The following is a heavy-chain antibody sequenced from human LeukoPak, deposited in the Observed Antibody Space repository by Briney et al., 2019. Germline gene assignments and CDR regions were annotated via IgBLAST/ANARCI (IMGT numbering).Heavy chain of an antibody. D-gene: IGHD6-13*01. Sequence: RSGGSLRLSCATSGFTFVDYGLSWVRRAPGKGLEWLCAINYNGAITDYADSVKGRFTISRDNAKNSLYPQMNSLRAEDTAVYYCARGVRSSSWYEAYYFDYWGQGTLVTVSS. CDR1: GFTFVDYG. J-gene: IGHJ4*02. CDR2: INYNGAIT. V-gene: IGHV3-20*04. CDR3: ARGVRSSSWYEAYYFDY.